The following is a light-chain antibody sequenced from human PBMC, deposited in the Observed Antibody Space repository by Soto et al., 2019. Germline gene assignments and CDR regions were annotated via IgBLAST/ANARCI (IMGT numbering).Light chain of an antibody. J-gene: IGLJ2*01. V-gene: IGLV1-47*01. CDR2: RNN. CDR3: AAWDDSLSGPS. CDR1: SSNIGSNY. Sequence: QSVLTQPPSASGTPGQRVTISCSGSSSNIGSNYVYWYQQLPGTAPKLLIYRNNQRPSGVPDRFSGSKSGTSASLAISGLRSEDEADYDCAAWDDSLSGPSFGGGTKLTVL.